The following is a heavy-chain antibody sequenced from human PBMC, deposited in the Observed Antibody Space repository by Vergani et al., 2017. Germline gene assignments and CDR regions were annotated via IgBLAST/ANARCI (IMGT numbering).Heavy chain of an antibody. CDR1: GNSIISRSYY. Sequence: QMQLQESGPGLVKASETLSLTRTVSGNSIISRSYYWGWIRQPPGKGLEWIGSIYNSGNGDSSSSLKSLVTISADTSKNQFSLRLTSVTAADTAVYYCASGKYYSDSTSHFRGRYFDVWGRGTLVTVPS. CDR2: IYNSGNG. CDR3: ASGKYYSDSTSHFRGRYFDV. J-gene: IGHJ2*01. V-gene: IGHV4-39*01. D-gene: IGHD3-16*01.